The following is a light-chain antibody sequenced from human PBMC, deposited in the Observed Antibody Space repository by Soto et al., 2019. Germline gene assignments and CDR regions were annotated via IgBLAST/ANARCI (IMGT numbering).Light chain of an antibody. Sequence: QSALTQPASVSGSPGQSITISCTGTSSDVGRYNYVSWYQQYPGKAPKLMIYDVNNRPSGVSNRFSGSNSGNTASLTISGLQAEDEADYYCCSYTTGNTLVFGGGTKITVL. V-gene: IGLV2-14*03. J-gene: IGLJ2*01. CDR2: DVN. CDR3: CSYTTGNTLV. CDR1: SSDVGRYNY.